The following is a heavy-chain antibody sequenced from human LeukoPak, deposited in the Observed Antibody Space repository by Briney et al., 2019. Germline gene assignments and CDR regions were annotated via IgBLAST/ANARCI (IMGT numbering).Heavy chain of an antibody. CDR2: ISFDGTNK. CDR3: AKDLYYYNRGGFDY. CDR1: GFTFSTYV. V-gene: IGHV3-30*18. Sequence: PGGSLRLSCAASGFTFSTYVMHWVRQAPGKGLEWVAVISFDGTNKYYADSVKGRFTISRDNSKNTLFLQMNSLRAEDTAVYYCAKDLYYYNRGGFDYWGQGILVSVSS. D-gene: IGHD3-22*01. J-gene: IGHJ4*02.